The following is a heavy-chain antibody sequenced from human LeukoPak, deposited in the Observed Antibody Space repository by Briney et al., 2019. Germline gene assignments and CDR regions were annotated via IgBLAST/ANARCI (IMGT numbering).Heavy chain of an antibody. CDR3: ASPSGYYLDYYYYGMDV. CDR2: INPNSGGT. J-gene: IGHJ6*02. CDR1: GYTFTGYY. V-gene: IGHV1-2*02. D-gene: IGHD3-22*01. Sequence: GAPVKVSCKASGYTFTGYYMHWVRQAPGQGLEWMGWINPNSGGTNYAQKFQGRVTMTRDTSISTAYMELSRLRSDDTAVYYCASPSGYYLDYYYYGMDVWGQGTTVTVSS.